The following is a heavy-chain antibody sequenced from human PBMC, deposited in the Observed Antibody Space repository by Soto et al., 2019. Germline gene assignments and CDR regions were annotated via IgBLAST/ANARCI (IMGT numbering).Heavy chain of an antibody. CDR3: ARPLQQLAPNFDY. J-gene: IGHJ4*02. D-gene: IGHD6-13*01. CDR1: GYTLTSYG. Sequence: QVRLVQSGAEVKKPGASVKVSCKASGYTLTSYGISWVRQAPGQGLEWMGWISANNGNTNYAQKLQGRVTMTTDTPTNTAYMELSSLRSDDTAVYYCARPLQQLAPNFDYWGQGTLVTVSA. CDR2: ISANNGNT. V-gene: IGHV1-18*01.